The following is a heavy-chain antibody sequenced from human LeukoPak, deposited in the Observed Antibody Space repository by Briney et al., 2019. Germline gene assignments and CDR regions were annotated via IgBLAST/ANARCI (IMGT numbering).Heavy chain of an antibody. CDR1: GFTFSSYG. CDR3: AKDKDLGSSLDY. D-gene: IGHD2/OR15-2a*01. V-gene: IGHV3-30*18. J-gene: IGHJ4*02. CDR2: ISYDGSNK. Sequence: GRSLRLSCAASGFTFSSYGMHWVRQAPGKGLEWVAVISYDGSNKYYADSVKGRFTISRDNSKNTLYLQMNSLRAEDTAVYYCAKDKDLGSSLDYWGQGTLVTVSS.